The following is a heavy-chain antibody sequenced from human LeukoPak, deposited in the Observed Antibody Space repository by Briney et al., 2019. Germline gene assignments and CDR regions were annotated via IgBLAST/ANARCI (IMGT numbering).Heavy chain of an antibody. J-gene: IGHJ6*03. Sequence: GASVKVSCKASGYTFTSYGISWVRQAPGQGLEWMGWISAYNGNTNYAQKLQGRVTTTTDTSTSTAYMELRSLRSDDTAVYYCARDQYCTNGVCYRGYYYMDVWGKGTTVTVSS. D-gene: IGHD2-8*01. CDR2: ISAYNGNT. V-gene: IGHV1-18*01. CDR3: ARDQYCTNGVCYRGYYYMDV. CDR1: GYTFTSYG.